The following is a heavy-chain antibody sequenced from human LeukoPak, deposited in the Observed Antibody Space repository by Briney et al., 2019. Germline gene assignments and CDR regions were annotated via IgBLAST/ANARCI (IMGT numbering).Heavy chain of an antibody. CDR1: GYTFTSYY. D-gene: IGHD4-17*01. V-gene: IGHV1-2*02. J-gene: IGHJ4*02. CDR2: INPNSGGT. Sequence: ASVKVSCKASGYTFTSYYMHWVRQAPGQGLEWMGWINPNSGGTNYAQKFQGRVTMTRDTSISTAYMELSRLRSDDTAVYYCARGANGDSSPLSPTDYWGQGTLVTVSS. CDR3: ARGANGDSSPLSPTDY.